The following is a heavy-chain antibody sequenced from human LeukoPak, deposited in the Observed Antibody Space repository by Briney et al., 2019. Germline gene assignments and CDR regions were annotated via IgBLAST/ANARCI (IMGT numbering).Heavy chain of an antibody. J-gene: IGHJ4*02. CDR2: INPNSGGT. Sequence: ASVKVSCKASGYTFTGYYMHWVRQAPGQGLEWMGWINPNSGGTNYAQKFQGRVTMTRDTSISTAYMELSGLRSDDTAVYYCARVQGRYDSSGYYYGWGQGTLVTVSS. D-gene: IGHD3-22*01. CDR1: GYTFTGYY. V-gene: IGHV1-2*02. CDR3: ARVQGRYDSSGYYYG.